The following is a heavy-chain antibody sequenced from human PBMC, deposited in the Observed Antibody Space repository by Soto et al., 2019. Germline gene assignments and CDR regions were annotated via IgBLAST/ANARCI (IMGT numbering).Heavy chain of an antibody. D-gene: IGHD6-6*01. J-gene: IGHJ5*02. CDR2: IYYSGST. Sequence: SEPLSLTCTVSGGSVSSGSYYWSWIRQPPGKGLEWIGYIYYSGSTNYNPSPKSRVTISVDTSKNQFSLKLSSVTAADTAVYYCARVRIAARPGYWFDPWGQGTLVTVS. CDR1: GGSVSSGSYY. V-gene: IGHV4-61*01. CDR3: ARVRIAARPGYWFDP.